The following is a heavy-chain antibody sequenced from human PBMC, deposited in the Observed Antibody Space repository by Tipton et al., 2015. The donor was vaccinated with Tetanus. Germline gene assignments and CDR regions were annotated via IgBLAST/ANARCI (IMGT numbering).Heavy chain of an antibody. CDR2: IDYFGTT. CDR3: ARSYGDTFLFRLDY. D-gene: IGHD4-17*01. V-gene: IGHV4-59*01. Sequence: TLSLTCTVSGGSIGTYHWNWIRQSPGKGLEWIGYIDYFGTTKYNPSLMSRVAMSVDTSKNQLSLTLRSVTAADTAVYYCARSYGDTFLFRLDYWGQGALVTVSS. J-gene: IGHJ4*02. CDR1: GGSIGTYH.